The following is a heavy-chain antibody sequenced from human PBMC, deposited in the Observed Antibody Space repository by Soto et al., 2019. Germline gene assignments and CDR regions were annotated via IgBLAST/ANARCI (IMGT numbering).Heavy chain of an antibody. J-gene: IGHJ5*02. V-gene: IGHV4-4*07. CDR2: IYATGTT. D-gene: IGHD1-1*01. CDR1: GASISGFY. CDR3: VRDGTKTLRDWFDP. Sequence: SETLSLTCTVSGASISGFYWSWIRKSAGKGLEWIGRIYATGTTDYNPSLKSRVMMSVDTSKKQFSLKLRSVIAADTAVYYCVRDGTKTLRDWFDPWGQGISVTVSS.